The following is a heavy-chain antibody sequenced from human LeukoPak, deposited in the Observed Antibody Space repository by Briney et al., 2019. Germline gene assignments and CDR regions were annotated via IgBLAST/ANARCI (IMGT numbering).Heavy chain of an antibody. Sequence: ASVKVSCKASGYTFTGYYMHWVRQAPGQGLEWMGWINPNSGGTNYAQKFQGRVTMTRDTSISTAYMELSRLRSDDTAVYYCARGPAFGELLPLNWFDPWGQGTLVTVSS. D-gene: IGHD3-10*01. CDR3: ARGPAFGELLPLNWFDP. CDR1: GYTFTGYY. V-gene: IGHV1-2*02. J-gene: IGHJ5*02. CDR2: INPNSGGT.